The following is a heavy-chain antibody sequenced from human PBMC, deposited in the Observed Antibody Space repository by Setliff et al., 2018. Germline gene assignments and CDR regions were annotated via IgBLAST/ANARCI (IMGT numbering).Heavy chain of an antibody. D-gene: IGHD3-22*01. CDR1: GGTFSDYY. CDR3: ARAHTWSLPNDNSGYPGWFDP. J-gene: IGHJ5*02. Sequence: SETLSLTCAASGGTFSDYYWTWIRQPPGKGLEWIGEINHSGGTSYSPSLKSRVTISADTSKNHVSLKLSSVTAADTAVYYCARAHTWSLPNDNSGYPGWFDPWGQGTLVTVSS. V-gene: IGHV4-34*01. CDR2: INHSGGT.